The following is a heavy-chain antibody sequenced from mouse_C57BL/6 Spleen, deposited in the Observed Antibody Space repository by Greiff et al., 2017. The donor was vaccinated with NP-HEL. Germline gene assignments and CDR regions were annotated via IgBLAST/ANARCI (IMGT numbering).Heavy chain of an antibody. CDR1: GYTFTSYW. D-gene: IGHD2-3*01. V-gene: IGHV1-64*01. Sequence: QVQLQQPGAELVKPGASVKLSCKASGYTFTSYWMHWVKQRPGQGLEWIGMIHPNSGSTNYNEKFKSKATLTVDKSSSTAYMQLSSLTSEDSAVYDCARDYDGYHYYAMDYWGQGTSVTVSS. J-gene: IGHJ4*01. CDR2: IHPNSGST. CDR3: ARDYDGYHYYAMDY.